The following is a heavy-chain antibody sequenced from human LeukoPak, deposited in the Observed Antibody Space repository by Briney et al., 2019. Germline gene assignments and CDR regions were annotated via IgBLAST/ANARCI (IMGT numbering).Heavy chain of an antibody. CDR3: ARALPGMATITGPFDY. CDR1: GFTFDGYG. D-gene: IGHD5-24*01. CDR2: INWNGGST. V-gene: IGHV3-20*04. Sequence: GGSLRLSCAAPGFTFDGYGMSWVRQAPGKGLEWVSGINWNGGSTGYADSVKGRFTISRDNAKNSLYLQMNSLRAEDTALYYCARALPGMATITGPFDYWGQGTLVTVSS. J-gene: IGHJ4*02.